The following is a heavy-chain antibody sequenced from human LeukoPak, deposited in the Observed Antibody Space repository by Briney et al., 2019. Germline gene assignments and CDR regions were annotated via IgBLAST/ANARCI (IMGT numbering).Heavy chain of an antibody. Sequence: PGGSLRLSCSASGFTFSSNAMHWVRQAPGKGLEYVSAITSSGGSTYYADSVKGRFTISRHNAKNTLYLQMSSLRAEGTAVYYCVKSSGGSYLNWGQGALVTVSS. CDR1: GFTFSSNA. CDR2: ITSSGGST. V-gene: IGHV3-64D*09. D-gene: IGHD2-15*01. CDR3: VKSSGGSYLN. J-gene: IGHJ1*01.